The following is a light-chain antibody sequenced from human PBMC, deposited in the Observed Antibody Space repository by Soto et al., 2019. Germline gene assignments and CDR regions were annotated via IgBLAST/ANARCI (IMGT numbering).Light chain of an antibody. V-gene: IGKV1-5*01. Sequence: DIQMTQSPSTLSASVGDRVTITFRASQSISSWLAWYQQKPGKAPKLLIYHASSLESGVPSRFSGSGSGTEFTLTISSLQADDSATYYCQQYKSYSTFGQGTKVDI. CDR3: QQYKSYST. J-gene: IGKJ1*01. CDR2: HAS. CDR1: QSISSW.